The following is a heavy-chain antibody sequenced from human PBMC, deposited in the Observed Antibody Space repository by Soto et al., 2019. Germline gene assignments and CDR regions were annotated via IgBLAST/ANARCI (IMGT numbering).Heavy chain of an antibody. J-gene: IGHJ6*02. Sequence: PSETLSLTCAVSGGSISSSNWWSWVRQPPGKGLEWIGEIYHSGSTNYNPSLKSRVTISVDKSKNQFSLKLSSVTAADTAVYYCARDRFNPTLYYYYGMDVWGQGTTVTVSS. CDR1: GGSISSSNW. CDR3: ARDRFNPTLYYYYGMDV. V-gene: IGHV4-4*02. CDR2: IYHSGST.